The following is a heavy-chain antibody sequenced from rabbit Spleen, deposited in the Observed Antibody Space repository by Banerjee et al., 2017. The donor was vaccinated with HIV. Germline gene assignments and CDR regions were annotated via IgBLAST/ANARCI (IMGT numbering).Heavy chain of an antibody. D-gene: IGHD8-1*01. CDR2: INAITGKA. CDR1: GIDFSSSYY. V-gene: IGHV1S40*01. Sequence: QSLEESGGDLVKPGASLTLTCTASGIDFSSSYYMSWVRQAPGKGLEWIACINAITGKAVYANWAKGRFTISKTSSTTVTLQMTSLTAADTATYFCARDTGSSFSSYGMDPWGPGTLVTVS. CDR3: ARDTGSSFSSYGMDP. J-gene: IGHJ6*02.